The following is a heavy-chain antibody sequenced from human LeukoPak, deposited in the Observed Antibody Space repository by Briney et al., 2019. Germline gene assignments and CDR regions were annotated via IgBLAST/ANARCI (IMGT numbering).Heavy chain of an antibody. D-gene: IGHD6-13*01. CDR1: GFTFSSYA. V-gene: IGHV3-30*04. Sequence: GRSLRLSCAASGFTFSSYAMHWVRQAPGKGLEWVAVISYDGSNKYYADSVKGRFTISRDNSKNTLYLQMDSLRAEDAAVYYCAKRGTIITAAAYYFDYWGQGTLVTVSS. CDR2: ISYDGSNK. CDR3: AKRGTIITAAAYYFDY. J-gene: IGHJ4*02.